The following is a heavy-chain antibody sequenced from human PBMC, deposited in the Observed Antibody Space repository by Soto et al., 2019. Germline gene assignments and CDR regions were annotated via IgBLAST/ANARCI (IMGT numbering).Heavy chain of an antibody. D-gene: IGHD3-10*01. V-gene: IGHV4-30-4*01. CDR2: IYYSGRT. J-gene: IGHJ5*02. Sequence: QVQLQESGPGLVKPSQTLSLTCTVSGGSISSGDYYWSWIRQPPGKGLEWIGYIYYSGRTYYNPFLKSRVTVSVDTSKNQFSLKLSSVTAADTAVYYCARDTMVRGVVYNWFDPWGQGTLVTVSS. CDR1: GGSISSGDYY. CDR3: ARDTMVRGVVYNWFDP.